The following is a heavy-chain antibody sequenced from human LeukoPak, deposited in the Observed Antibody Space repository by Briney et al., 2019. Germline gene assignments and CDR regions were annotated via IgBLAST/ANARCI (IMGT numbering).Heavy chain of an antibody. V-gene: IGHV4-39*07. CDR3: AGLWFGESWFDP. J-gene: IGHJ5*02. D-gene: IGHD3-10*01. CDR2: IYYSGST. Sequence: PSETLSLTCTVSGGSISSGSYYWGWIRQPPGKGLEWIGTIYYSGSTYYNPSLRSRVTISVDTSKNQFSLKLSSVTAADTAVYYCAGLWFGESWFDPWSQGTLVTVSS. CDR1: GGSISSGSYY.